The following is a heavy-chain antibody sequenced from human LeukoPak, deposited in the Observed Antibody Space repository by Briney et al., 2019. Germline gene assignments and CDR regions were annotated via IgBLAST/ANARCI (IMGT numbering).Heavy chain of an antibody. J-gene: IGHJ4*02. CDR1: GYTFTSYY. CDR3: ARESISIWPDY. D-gene: IGHD3-3*02. Sequence: GASVKVSCKPSGYTFTSYYMHRVRQPPGQGLEWMGIINRSGGSTSYAQKFQGRVTITRDTSTSTVYMELSSLRSEDTAVYYCARESISIWPDYWGQGTLVTVSS. CDR2: INRSGGST. V-gene: IGHV1-46*01.